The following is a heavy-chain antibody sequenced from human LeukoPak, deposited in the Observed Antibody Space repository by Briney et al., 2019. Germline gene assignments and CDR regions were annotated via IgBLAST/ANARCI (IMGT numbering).Heavy chain of an antibody. D-gene: IGHD2-15*01. CDR2: IYYSGST. Sequence: SETLSLTXTVPGGSINSYYWSWIRQPPGKELEWIGYIYYSGSTNYNPSLQSRVTMSVDTSKNQSSLQLSSVTAADTAVYYCARAPLDYSMDYWGQGTLVTVSA. V-gene: IGHV4-59*01. CDR3: ARAPLDYSMDY. J-gene: IGHJ4*02. CDR1: GGSINSYY.